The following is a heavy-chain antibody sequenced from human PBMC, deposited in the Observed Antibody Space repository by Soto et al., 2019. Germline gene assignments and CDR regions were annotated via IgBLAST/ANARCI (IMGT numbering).Heavy chain of an antibody. CDR3: ARYGRTTIFGVVITGMDV. CDR2: IIPIFGTA. Sequence: GASVKVSCKASGGTFSSYAISWVRQAPGQGLEWMGGIIPIFGTANYAQKFQGRVTITADESTSTAYMELSSLRSEDTAVYYCARYGRTTIFGVVITGMDVWGQGTTVTVSS. V-gene: IGHV1-69*13. CDR1: GGTFSSYA. J-gene: IGHJ6*02. D-gene: IGHD3-3*01.